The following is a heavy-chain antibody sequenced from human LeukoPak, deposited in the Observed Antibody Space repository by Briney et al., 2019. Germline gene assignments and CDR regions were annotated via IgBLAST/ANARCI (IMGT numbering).Heavy chain of an antibody. J-gene: IGHJ4*02. V-gene: IGHV3-21*01. Sequence: GGSLRLSCAASGFTFSSYGMTWVRQAPGKGLEWVSSISSSSSYIYYADSVKGRFTISRDNAKNSLYLQMNSLRAEDTAVYYCAREGYRYGYGIDYWGQGTLVTVPS. CDR3: AREGYRYGYGIDY. CDR2: ISSSSSYI. D-gene: IGHD5-18*01. CDR1: GFTFSSYG.